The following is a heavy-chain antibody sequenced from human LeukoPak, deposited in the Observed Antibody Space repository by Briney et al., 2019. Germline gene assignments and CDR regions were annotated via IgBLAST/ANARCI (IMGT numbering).Heavy chain of an antibody. CDR3: ARGRSAALPRQNCLDP. Sequence: GASVKVSCKASGYTFSNYDINWVRQATGQGLEWMGWMNPNSGNTGYAQNFQGRVTMTRNTSVSTAYMELSSLTSEDTAVYYCARGRSAALPRQNCLDPWGQGTLVTVSS. J-gene: IGHJ5*02. V-gene: IGHV1-8*01. CDR2: MNPNSGNT. D-gene: IGHD3-3*01. CDR1: GYTFSNYD.